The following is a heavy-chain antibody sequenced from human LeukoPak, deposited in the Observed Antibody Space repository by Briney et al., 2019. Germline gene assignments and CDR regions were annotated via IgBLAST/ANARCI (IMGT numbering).Heavy chain of an antibody. CDR2: LSGSGTTT. V-gene: IGHV3-23*01. D-gene: IGHD3-22*01. CDR3: TKDYDTVGYYSSDY. Sequence: GGSLRLSCAASGFTFSDYAMSWVRQVPGKGLEWVSTLSGSGTTTFYANSVKGRFTISRDSSKNTLYMQMNSLRAADTALYYCTKDYDTVGYYSSDYWGQGTLVTVSS. CDR1: GFTFSDYA. J-gene: IGHJ4*02.